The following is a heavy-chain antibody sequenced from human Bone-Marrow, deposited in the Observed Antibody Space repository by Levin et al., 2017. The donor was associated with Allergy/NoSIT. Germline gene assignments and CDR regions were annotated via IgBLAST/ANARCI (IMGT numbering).Heavy chain of an antibody. CDR3: ATPDPPTPHSPMRSIAVAGTQDY. J-gene: IGHJ4*02. Sequence: SETLSLTCTVSGGSISSSSYYWGWIRQPPGKGLEWIGSIYYSGSTYYNPSLKSRLTISVDTSKNQFSLKLSSVTAADTAVYYCATPDPPTPHSPMRSIAVAGTQDYWGQGTLVTVSS. CDR1: GGSISSSSYY. CDR2: IYYSGST. D-gene: IGHD6-19*01. V-gene: IGHV4-39*01.